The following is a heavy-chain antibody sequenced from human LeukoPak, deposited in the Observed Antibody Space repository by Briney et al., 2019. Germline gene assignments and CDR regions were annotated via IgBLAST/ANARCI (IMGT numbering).Heavy chain of an antibody. CDR1: GGSVSSGTYF. D-gene: IGHD6-19*01. CDR3: ARGSGWLTDH. J-gene: IGHJ4*02. Sequence: SETLSLTCTVSGGSVSSGTYFLNWIRQAPGKGLEWIGYIDYNGRTNYNPSLKSRVTISVGTSKNQFPLKVSSVTATDTAVYYCARGSGWLTDHWGQGTLVTVSS. V-gene: IGHV4-61*01. CDR2: IDYNGRT.